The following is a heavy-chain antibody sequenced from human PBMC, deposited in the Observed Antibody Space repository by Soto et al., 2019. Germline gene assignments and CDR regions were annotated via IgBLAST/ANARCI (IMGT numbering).Heavy chain of an antibody. Sequence: QVQLVEFGGGVVQPGRSLRLSCAASGFTFSSYGMHWVRQAPGKGLEWVAVISYDGSNKYYADSVKGRFTISRDNSKNTLYLQMNSMRAEDTAVYYCAKGPRLLWFGELSRYGMDVWGQGTTVTVSS. CDR3: AKGPRLLWFGELSRYGMDV. D-gene: IGHD3-10*01. CDR2: ISYDGSNK. J-gene: IGHJ6*02. V-gene: IGHV3-30*18. CDR1: GFTFSSYG.